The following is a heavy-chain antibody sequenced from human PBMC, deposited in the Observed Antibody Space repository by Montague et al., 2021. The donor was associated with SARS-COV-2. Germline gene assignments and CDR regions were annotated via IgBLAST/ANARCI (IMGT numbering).Heavy chain of an antibody. V-gene: IGHV4-39*07. CDR3: ARVGRQQLVRLSGMDV. J-gene: IGHJ6*02. Sequence: SETLSLTCTVSGGSFSSSSYYWGWIRQPPGKGLEWIGSIYHSGSTYYNPSLKSRVTISVDTSKNQFSLKLSSVTAADTAVYYCARVGRQQLVRLSGMDVWGQGTTVTVSS. D-gene: IGHD6-13*01. CDR1: GGSFSSSSYY. CDR2: IYHSGST.